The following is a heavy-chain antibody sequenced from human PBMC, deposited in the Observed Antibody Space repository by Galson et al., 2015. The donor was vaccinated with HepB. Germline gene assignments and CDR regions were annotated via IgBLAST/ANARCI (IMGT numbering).Heavy chain of an antibody. D-gene: IGHD4-23*01. J-gene: IGHJ4*02. CDR3: ASGGPVAPIDY. V-gene: IGHV4-59*01. CDR2: VYYGGST. Sequence: SETLSLTCAVYGGSINSYYWSWIRQPPGKGLEWIGYVYYGGSTSYNPSLKSRLTISVDTSKNQFSLRLSSVTPADTAVYYCASGGPVAPIDYWGQGTLVTVSS. CDR1: GGSINSYY.